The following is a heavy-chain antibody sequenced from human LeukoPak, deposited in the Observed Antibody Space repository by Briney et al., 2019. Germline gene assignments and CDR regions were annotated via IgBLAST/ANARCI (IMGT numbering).Heavy chain of an antibody. CDR1: GGSISSYY. CDR2: IYYSGST. J-gene: IGHJ4*02. CDR3: ARVRYDILTGPTLFDY. D-gene: IGHD3-9*01. Sequence: SETLSLTCTVSGGSISSYYWSWIRQPPGKGLEWIGYIYYSGSTNYNPSLKSRVTISVDTSKNQFSLKLSSVTAADTAVYYCARVRYDILTGPTLFDYWGQGTLVTVSS. V-gene: IGHV4-59*01.